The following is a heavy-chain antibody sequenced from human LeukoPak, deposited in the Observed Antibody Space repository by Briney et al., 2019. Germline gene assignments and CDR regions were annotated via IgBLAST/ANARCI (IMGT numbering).Heavy chain of an antibody. CDR1: GFTFSSYG. V-gene: IGHV3-30*18. CDR2: ISYDGSNK. CDR3: EKMRTPTTHSGDAFDI. D-gene: IGHD5-12*01. J-gene: IGHJ3*02. Sequence: GGSLRLSCAASGFTFSSYGIHWVRQAPGKGLEWVAVISYDGSNKYYVDSVKGRFTISRDNSKNTLNLQMNSLRAEDTAVYYCEKMRTPTTHSGDAFDIWGQGTMVTVSS.